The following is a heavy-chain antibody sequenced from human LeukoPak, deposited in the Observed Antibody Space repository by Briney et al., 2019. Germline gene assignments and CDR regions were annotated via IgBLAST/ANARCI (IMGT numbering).Heavy chain of an antibody. CDR2: ISAYNGNT. J-gene: IGHJ4*02. CDR1: GYTFTSYG. CDR3: ARASLLYDFWSGYYYHYFDY. D-gene: IGHD3-3*01. Sequence: ASVKVSCKASGYTFTSYGISWVRQAPGQGLEWMGWISAYNGNTNYAQKLQSRVTMTTDTSTSTAYMELRSLRSDDTAVYYCARASLLYDFWSGYYYHYFDYWGQGTLVTVSS. V-gene: IGHV1-18*01.